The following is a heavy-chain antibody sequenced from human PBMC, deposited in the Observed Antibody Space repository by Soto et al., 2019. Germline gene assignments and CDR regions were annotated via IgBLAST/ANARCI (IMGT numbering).Heavy chain of an antibody. CDR1: GFTFSSYG. CDR2: ILSDGSNT. Sequence: QVQLVESGGGVVQPGRSLRLSCAASGFTFSSYGMYWVRQAPGKGLEWVAVILSDGSNTYYADSVKGRFTISRDNSKNTLYLQMNSLRAEDTAMYYCAKDLTDNWSDGKRYFDYWGQGTPVTVSS. D-gene: IGHD1-1*01. CDR3: AKDLTDNWSDGKRYFDY. V-gene: IGHV3-30*18. J-gene: IGHJ4*02.